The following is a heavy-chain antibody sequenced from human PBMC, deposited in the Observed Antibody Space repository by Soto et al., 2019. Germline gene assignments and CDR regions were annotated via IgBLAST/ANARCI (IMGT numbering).Heavy chain of an antibody. CDR1: GFTFRNYA. Sequence: PGGSLRLSCAASGFTFRNYAMGWVRQAPGKGLEWFSAINGGGSDTYYADSVKGRFTISRDNLNSAPYLQMNSLRVEDTAVYYCAMGSAEYSPYYFDYWAQGTLVTVSS. CDR2: INGGGSDT. V-gene: IGHV3-23*01. CDR3: AMGSAEYSPYYFDY. D-gene: IGHD2-2*01. J-gene: IGHJ4*02.